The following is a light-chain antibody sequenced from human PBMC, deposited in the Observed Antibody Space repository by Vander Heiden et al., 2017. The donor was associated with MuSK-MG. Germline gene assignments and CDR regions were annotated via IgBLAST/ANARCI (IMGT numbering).Light chain of an antibody. CDR1: QSISSW. V-gene: IGKV1-5*01. Sequence: DIQMTQSPSTLSASVGDRVTITCRASQSISSWLAWFQQKAGKAPKLLIYEASNLESGVPSRFSGSGSGTEFTLTISSLQPDDFATYYCQQEDNYPRTFGQGTKMEIK. J-gene: IGKJ2*01. CDR3: QQEDNYPRT. CDR2: EAS.